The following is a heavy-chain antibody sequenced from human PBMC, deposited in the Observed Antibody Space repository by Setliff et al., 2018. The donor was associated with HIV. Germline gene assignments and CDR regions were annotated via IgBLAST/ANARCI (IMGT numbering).Heavy chain of an antibody. CDR2: IHPGNDNR. CDR3: ARFSSVYAAIDN. CDR1: GYTFNSYL. J-gene: IGHJ4*02. V-gene: IGHV1-3*01. Sequence: ASVKVSCKASGYTFNSYLVYWVRQAPGQRLEWMGWIHPGNDNREYLQRFQGRLTMTRDTSASMVYMELNSLTSEDTAVYFCARFSSVYAAIDNWGPGTLVTVSS. D-gene: IGHD2-2*01.